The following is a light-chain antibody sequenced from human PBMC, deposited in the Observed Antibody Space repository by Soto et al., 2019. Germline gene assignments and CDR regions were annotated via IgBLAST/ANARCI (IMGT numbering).Light chain of an antibody. CDR1: QSISSY. Sequence: DIQMTQSPSSLAASVGDRVTINSRASQSISSYLNWYQQKPGKAPKLLIYAASSLQSGVPSRFSGSGSGTDFTLTIGRLQPEDFATYDCQQSYSTPITFGGGTKVEIK. J-gene: IGKJ4*01. V-gene: IGKV1-39*01. CDR2: AAS. CDR3: QQSYSTPIT.